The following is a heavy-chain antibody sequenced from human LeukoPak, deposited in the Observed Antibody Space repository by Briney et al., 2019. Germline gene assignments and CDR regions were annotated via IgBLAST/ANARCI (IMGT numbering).Heavy chain of an antibody. Sequence: GGSLRLSCAASGFSFSSYAMSWVRQAPGKGLEWVSAISGSGGSTYYADSVKGRFTISRDNSKNTLYLQMNSLRAEDTAVYYCAKASTLTGYPTNFDYWGQGTLVTVSS. CDR1: GFSFSSYA. J-gene: IGHJ4*02. V-gene: IGHV3-23*01. CDR2: ISGSGGST. CDR3: AKASTLTGYPTNFDY. D-gene: IGHD3-9*01.